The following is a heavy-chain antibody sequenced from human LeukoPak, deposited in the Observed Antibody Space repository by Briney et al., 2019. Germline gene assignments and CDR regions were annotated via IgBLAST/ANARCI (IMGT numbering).Heavy chain of an antibody. J-gene: IGHJ3*02. D-gene: IGHD1-26*01. CDR3: ARDPHPYSGSGLHFDI. V-gene: IGHV3-48*02. Sequence: GGSLRLSCAASGFTFSNYNINWVRQAPGKGLEWVSFIGSSSSPIYYADSVKGRFTVSRDNAKNSLYLHLNSLRDEDTAVYYCARDPHPYSGSGLHFDIWGQGTLVTVSS. CDR2: IGSSSSPI. CDR1: GFTFSNYN.